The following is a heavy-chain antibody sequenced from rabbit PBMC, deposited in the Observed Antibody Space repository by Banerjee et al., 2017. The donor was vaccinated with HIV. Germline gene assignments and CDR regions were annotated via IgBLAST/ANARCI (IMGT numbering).Heavy chain of an antibody. CDR2: IDPVFGIT. CDR1: GFDFNNYG. J-gene: IGHJ4*01. Sequence: QEQLVESGGGLVQPGGSLKLSCKASGFDFNNYGVSWVRQAPGKGLEWIGYIDPVFGITYYASWVNGRFTISRDTNENTVSLQMNSLTAADTATYFCARTPYISGSGYPYYFDLWGPGTLVTVS. CDR3: ARTPYISGSGYPYYFDL. D-gene: IGHD1-1*01. V-gene: IGHV1S47*01.